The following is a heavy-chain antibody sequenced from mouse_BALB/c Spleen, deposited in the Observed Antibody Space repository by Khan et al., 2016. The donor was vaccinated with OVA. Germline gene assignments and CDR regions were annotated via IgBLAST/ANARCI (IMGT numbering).Heavy chain of an antibody. CDR3: ARSYDYDVGGFAY. CDR1: GFSLSNYG. D-gene: IGHD2-4*01. CDR2: IWTGGIT. V-gene: IGHV2-9*02. J-gene: IGHJ3*01. Sequence: VELVESGPGLVAPSQSLSITCTVSGFSLSNYGVHWVRQPPGKGLAWLGVIWTGGITNYNSALMSRLSISKDNSKSQVFLKMNRLQTDDTAIYYCARSYDYDVGGFAYWGQGTLVTVSA.